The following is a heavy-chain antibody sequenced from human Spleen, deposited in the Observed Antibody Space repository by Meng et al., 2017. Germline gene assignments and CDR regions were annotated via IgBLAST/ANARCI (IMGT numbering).Heavy chain of an antibody. V-gene: IGHV3-74*01. CDR1: GFTLHSYW. J-gene: IGHJ4*02. CDR2: ISTDGTST. Sequence: VQLVGFGGGLVQPGGSLRLFCAATGFTLHSYWMHWVRQGPGKGLMWVARISTDGTSTSYADSVEGRFSISRDNAKSTLYLQLNSLRDEDTAMYFCARDYDFWNGYYDYWGQGTLVTVSS. CDR3: ARDYDFWNGYYDY. D-gene: IGHD3/OR15-3a*01.